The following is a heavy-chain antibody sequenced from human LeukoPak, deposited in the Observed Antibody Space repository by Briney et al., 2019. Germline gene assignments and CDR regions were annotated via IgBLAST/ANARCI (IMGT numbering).Heavy chain of an antibody. J-gene: IGHJ6*03. D-gene: IGHD1-26*01. CDR1: VYTFTIYD. Sequence: ASVTVSFTSSVYTFTIYDINWVRQATGQGLEWMGWMNPNSGNTGYAQKFQGRVTMTRNTSISTAYMELNSLKSEDTAVYYCARAPEWGKSNYYYYMDVWGKGATVTVS. CDR3: ARAPEWGKSNYYYYMDV. CDR2: MNPNSGNT. V-gene: IGHV1-8*01.